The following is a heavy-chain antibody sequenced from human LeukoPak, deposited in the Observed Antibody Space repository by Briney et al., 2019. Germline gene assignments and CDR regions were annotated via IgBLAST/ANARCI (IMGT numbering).Heavy chain of an antibody. J-gene: IGHJ4*02. CDR1: GFTFSSYA. D-gene: IGHD6-13*01. CDR3: ARAATTGHYSSSWCYFYY. CDR2: ISYDGNNK. Sequence: QPGGSLRLSCAASGFTFSSYAMHWVRQAPGKGLEWVSVISYDGNNKFYADSVKGRFTISRDNSRNTLYLQMNSLRAEDTAVFYCARAATTGHYSSSWCYFYYWGQGTLVTVSS. V-gene: IGHV3-30-3*01.